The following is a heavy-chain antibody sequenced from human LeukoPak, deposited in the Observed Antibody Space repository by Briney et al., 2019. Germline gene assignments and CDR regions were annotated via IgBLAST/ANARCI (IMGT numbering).Heavy chain of an antibody. D-gene: IGHD5-24*01. V-gene: IGHV4-34*01. Sequence: PSETLSLTCAVYGGSFSGYYWSWIRQPPGKGLEWIGEINHSGSTNYNPSLKSRVTISVDTSKNQFSLKLSSVTAADTAVYYCARYRDGYSYYFDYWGQGTLVTVSS. CDR3: ARYRDGYSYYFDY. CDR2: INHSGST. J-gene: IGHJ4*02. CDR1: GGSFSGYY.